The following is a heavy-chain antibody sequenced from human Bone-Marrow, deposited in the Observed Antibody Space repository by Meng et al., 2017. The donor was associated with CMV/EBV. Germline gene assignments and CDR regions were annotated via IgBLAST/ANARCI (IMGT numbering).Heavy chain of an antibody. J-gene: IGHJ6*02. D-gene: IGHD3-16*01. CDR2: IVVGSGNT. CDR3: AADFIRLRYYYYGMDG. CDR1: GFTFTSSA. Sequence: SVKVSCKASGFTFTSSAVQWVRQARGQRLEWIGWIVVGSGNTNYAQKFQERVTITRDMSTSTAYMELSSLRSEDTAVYYCAADFIRLRYYYYGMDGWGQGTTVTVAS. V-gene: IGHV1-58*01.